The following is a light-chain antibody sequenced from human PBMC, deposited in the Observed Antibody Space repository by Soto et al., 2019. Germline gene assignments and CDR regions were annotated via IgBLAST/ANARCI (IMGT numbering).Light chain of an antibody. V-gene: IGKV3-15*01. CDR3: QQYINWPYT. CDR1: QRVGSN. CDR2: AAS. J-gene: IGKJ2*01. Sequence: DIEMTQSPSTLSVSLGERVTLSCRASQRVGSNLAWYRQKPGQAPTLLIYAASTRATGVPARFSGSGSGTNCTLTISSLQSEDFAVYYCQQYINWPYTFGQGTKLEI.